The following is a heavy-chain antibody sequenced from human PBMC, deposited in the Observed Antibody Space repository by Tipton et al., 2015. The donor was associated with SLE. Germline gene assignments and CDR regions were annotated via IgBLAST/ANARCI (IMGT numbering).Heavy chain of an antibody. CDR3: VRGLGGSDYGDYGDL. Sequence: TLSLTCAVYGGSFSGDFWSWIRQPSGKGLEWIGEISDSEITDYNPSLKSRVNVSVDTSKNQFSLRLTSVTAADTAVYYCVRGLGGSDYGDYGDLWGQGTRVTVSS. V-gene: IGHV4-34*01. D-gene: IGHD4-17*01. J-gene: IGHJ5*02. CDR1: GGSFSGDF. CDR2: ISDSEIT.